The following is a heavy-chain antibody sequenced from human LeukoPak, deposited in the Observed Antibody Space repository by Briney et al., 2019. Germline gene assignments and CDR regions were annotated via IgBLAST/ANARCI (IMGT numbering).Heavy chain of an antibody. D-gene: IGHD1-26*01. CDR1: GGSISTYY. V-gene: IGHV4-59*01. CDR2: IFYIGST. CDR3: ARRLVGGVGAYFDF. Sequence: SETLSLTCTVSGGSISTYYWSWIQQPPGKGLEWIGYIFYIGSTNYNPSLKSRVTMSVDTSKNQFSLNLISVTAADTAVYYCARRLVGGVGAYFDFWGQGTLVTVSS. J-gene: IGHJ4*02.